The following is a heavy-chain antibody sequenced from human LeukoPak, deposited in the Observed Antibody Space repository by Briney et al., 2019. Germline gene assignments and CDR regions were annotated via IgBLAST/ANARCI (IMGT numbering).Heavy chain of an antibody. J-gene: IGHJ4*02. CDR1: GFTFSSYG. CDR2: IRYDGSNK. V-gene: IGHV3-30*02. CDR3: AKEVGYRGSYLSDY. Sequence: GGSLRLSCAASGFTFSSYGMHWVRQAPGKGLEWVAFIRYDGSNKYYADSVKGRFTISRDNSKNTLYLQMNSLRAEDTAVYYCAKEVGYRGSYLSDYWGQGTLVTVSS. D-gene: IGHD1-26*01.